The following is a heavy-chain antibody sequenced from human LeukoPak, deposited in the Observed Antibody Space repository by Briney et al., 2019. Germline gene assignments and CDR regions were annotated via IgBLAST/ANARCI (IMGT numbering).Heavy chain of an antibody. J-gene: IGHJ4*02. CDR2: ISGSSSYI. Sequence: GGSLRLSCAASGFTFSSYSMNWVRQAPGKGLEWVSSISGSSSYIYYADSVKGRFSISRDNAENSLYLQMNSLRAEDTAVYYCARFALKTPPTDWGQGTLVTVSS. CDR3: ARFALKTPPTD. V-gene: IGHV3-21*01. CDR1: GFTFSSYS.